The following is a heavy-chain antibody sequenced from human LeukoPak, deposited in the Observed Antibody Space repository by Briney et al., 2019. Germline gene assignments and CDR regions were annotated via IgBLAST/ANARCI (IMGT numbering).Heavy chain of an antibody. D-gene: IGHD5-18*01. CDR1: GFTVSSNC. Sequence: GGSLRLSCAASGFTVSSNCMSWVRQAPGKGLEWVSVIYSGGSTYYADSVKGRFTISRDNSKNTLYLQMNSLRAEDTAVYYCARGEYSYFSSRGWFDPWGQGTLVTVSS. CDR2: IYSGGST. J-gene: IGHJ5*02. CDR3: ARGEYSYFSSRGWFDP. V-gene: IGHV3-66*01.